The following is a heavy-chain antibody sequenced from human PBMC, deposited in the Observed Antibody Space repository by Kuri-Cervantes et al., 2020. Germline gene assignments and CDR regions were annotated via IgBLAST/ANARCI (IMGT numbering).Heavy chain of an antibody. CDR3: ARDGSLYNWNYENYYYYMDV. D-gene: IGHD1-7*01. J-gene: IGHJ6*03. V-gene: IGHV3-30-3*01. CDR2: ISYDGSNK. CDR1: GFTFSSYA. Sequence: GGSLRLSCAASGFTFSSYAMHWVRQAPGKGLEWVAVISYDGSNKYYADSVKGRFTISRDNSKNTLYLQMNSLRAEDTAVYYCARDGSLYNWNYENYYYYMDVWGQGTLVTVSS.